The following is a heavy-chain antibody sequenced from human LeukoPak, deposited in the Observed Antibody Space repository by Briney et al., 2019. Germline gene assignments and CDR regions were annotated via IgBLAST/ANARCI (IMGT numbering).Heavy chain of an antibody. V-gene: IGHV4-38-2*02. J-gene: IGHJ5*02. CDR1: GYSISSGYY. CDR3: ARVPGPNWFDP. Sequence: PSETLSLTCTVSGYSISSGYYWSWIRQPPGKGLEWIGYIYYSGSTNYNPSLKSRVTISVDTSKNQFSLKLSSVTAADTAMYYCARVPGPNWFDPWGQGTLVTVSS. CDR2: IYYSGST.